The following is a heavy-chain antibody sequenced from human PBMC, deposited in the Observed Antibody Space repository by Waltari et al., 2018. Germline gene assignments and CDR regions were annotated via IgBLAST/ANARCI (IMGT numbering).Heavy chain of an antibody. Sequence: EVQLVESGGGLAKPGGSLRLSCAASGFSFSYYSMSWVRQAPGKGLEWISGINSGGGSTYYADSVKGRFTISRENAKNTLYLQMDSLRAEDTAVYYCARDGSYSSGWSDFDYWGQGVLVTVSS. CDR1: GFSFSYYS. V-gene: IGHV3-66*01. CDR2: INSGGGST. CDR3: ARDGSYSSGWSDFDY. J-gene: IGHJ4*02. D-gene: IGHD6-13*01.